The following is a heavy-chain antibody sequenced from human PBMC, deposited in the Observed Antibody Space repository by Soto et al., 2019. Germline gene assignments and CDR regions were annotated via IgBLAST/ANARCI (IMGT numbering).Heavy chain of an antibody. D-gene: IGHD3-22*01. Sequence: SVKVSCKASGGTFSSYAISWVRQAPGQGLEWMGGIIPIFGTANYAQKFQGRVTITADESTSTAYMELSSLRSEDTAVYYCARGGSSSGYRGYYYYGMDVWGQGTTVTVSS. CDR1: GGTFSSYA. J-gene: IGHJ6*02. CDR3: ARGGSSSGYRGYYYYGMDV. CDR2: IIPIFGTA. V-gene: IGHV1-69*13.